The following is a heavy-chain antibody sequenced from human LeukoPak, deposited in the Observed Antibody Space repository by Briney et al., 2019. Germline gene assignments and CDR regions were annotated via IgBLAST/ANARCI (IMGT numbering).Heavy chain of an antibody. CDR2: IYRDGSAT. Sequence: GGSLRLSCAASGFTFSDQWMSGVRQAPGKGLEGVAGIYRDGSATYYVDSVKGRFTISRHNAQNLLFLQMNSLRVEDTAVYYCAALDTAKVPPPDWGQGTLVTVSS. CDR1: GFTFSDQW. D-gene: IGHD5-18*01. CDR3: AALDTAKVPPPD. J-gene: IGHJ4*02. V-gene: IGHV3-7*01.